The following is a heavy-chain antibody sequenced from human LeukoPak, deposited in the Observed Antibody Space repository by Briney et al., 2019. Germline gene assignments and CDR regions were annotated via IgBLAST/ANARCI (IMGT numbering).Heavy chain of an antibody. CDR2: ISGSGGHT. CDR1: GFTVSSYA. Sequence: AGSLRLSCAASGFTVSSYAMSWVRQAPGKGLEGVSSISGSGGHTYYADSVKGRFTISRDNSKNTLYLKMNSLRAEDTAVYYCAKIVPGHFITPFAYWGQGTVVTVSS. V-gene: IGHV3-23*01. CDR3: AKIVPGHFITPFAY. J-gene: IGHJ4*02. D-gene: IGHD3-16*01.